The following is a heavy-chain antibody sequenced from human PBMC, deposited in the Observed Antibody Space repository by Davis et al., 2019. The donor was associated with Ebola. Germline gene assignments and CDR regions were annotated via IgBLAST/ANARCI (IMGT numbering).Heavy chain of an antibody. CDR2: VILKSGAT. J-gene: IGHJ4*02. CDR3: ARGHNYAHEY. CDR1: GYTFTDYN. Sequence: ASVKVSCKASGYTFTDYNIHWMRQAPGQGLEWLGRVILKSGATNYAQKFQGRVTMTRDTSISTVYMELGSLRCDDTADYYCARGHNYAHEYWGQGTLVTVSS. D-gene: IGHD4-11*01. V-gene: IGHV1-2*06.